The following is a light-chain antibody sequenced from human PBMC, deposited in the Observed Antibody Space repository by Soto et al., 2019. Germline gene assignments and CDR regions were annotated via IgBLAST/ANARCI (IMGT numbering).Light chain of an antibody. CDR3: QRYDSLPPT. V-gene: IGKV1-33*01. J-gene: IGKJ5*01. Sequence: DIPMTQSPSSLSASVGDRVTITCQASHDIKKFLNCFQEKPGKAPELLIYDASNLQTGVPSRFSGSGSGTHFTFTNSSPHPEDIATYYCQRYDSLPPTFGQGTRLDIK. CDR1: HDIKKF. CDR2: DAS.